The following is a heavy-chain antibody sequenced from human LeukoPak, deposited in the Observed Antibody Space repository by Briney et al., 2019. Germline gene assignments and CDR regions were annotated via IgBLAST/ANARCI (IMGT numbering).Heavy chain of an antibody. CDR3: ARGAFAYCGGDCYSDYYYYMDV. D-gene: IGHD2-21*02. J-gene: IGHJ6*03. CDR1: GFTFDDYG. Sequence: GGSLRLPCAASGFTFDDYGMSWVRQAPGKGLEWVSGINWNGGSTGYADSVKGRFTIPRDNAKNSLYLQMNSLRAEDTALYYCARGAFAYCGGDCYSDYYYYMDVWGKGTTVTVSS. V-gene: IGHV3-20*04. CDR2: INWNGGST.